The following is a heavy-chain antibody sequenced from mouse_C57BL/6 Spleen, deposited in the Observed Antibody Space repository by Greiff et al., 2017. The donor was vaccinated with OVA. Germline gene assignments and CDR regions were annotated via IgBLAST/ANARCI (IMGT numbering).Heavy chain of an antibody. CDR3: ARTLSAY. CDR2: ISSGSSTI. J-gene: IGHJ3*01. V-gene: IGHV5-17*01. Sequence: EVKLMESGGGLVKPGGSLKLSCAASGFTFSDYGMHWVRQAPEKGLEWVAYISSGSSTIYYADTVKGRFTISRDNSKNTLFLQMTSLRSEDTARYYCARTLSAYWGQGTLVTVSA. CDR1: GFTFSDYG.